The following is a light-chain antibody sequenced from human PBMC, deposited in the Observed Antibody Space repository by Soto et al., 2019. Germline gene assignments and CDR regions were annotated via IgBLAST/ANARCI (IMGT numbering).Light chain of an antibody. V-gene: IGLV2-8*01. CDR1: SSDVGAYIF. J-gene: IGLJ1*01. CDR2: DVN. Sequence: QSVLTQPPSASGSPGQSVTISCTGTSSDVGAYIFVSWYQQHPGKAPKLMVYDVNRRPPGVPDRFFGSKSGNTASLTVSGLQAEDEDDYYCVSFAGATSVFASGTKVTVL. CDR3: VSFAGATSV.